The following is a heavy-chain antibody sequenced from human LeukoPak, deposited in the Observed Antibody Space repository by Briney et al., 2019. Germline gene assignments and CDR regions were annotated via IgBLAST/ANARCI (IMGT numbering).Heavy chain of an antibody. Sequence: AGGSLRLSCAASGFTFSSYAMHWVRQAPGKGLEWVAVISYDGSNKYYADSVKGRFTISRDNSKNTLYLQMNSLRAEDTAVYYCARTNTPLYYYMDVWGKGTTVTISS. CDR3: ARTNTPLYYYMDV. CDR2: ISYDGSNK. J-gene: IGHJ6*03. CDR1: GFTFSSYA. V-gene: IGHV3-30*04.